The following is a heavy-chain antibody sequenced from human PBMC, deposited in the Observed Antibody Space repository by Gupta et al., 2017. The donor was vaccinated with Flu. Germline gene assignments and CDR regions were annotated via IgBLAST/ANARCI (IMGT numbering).Heavy chain of an antibody. D-gene: IGHD1-1*01. CDR1: GFTFSDYE. CDR2: IKRKAET. Sequence: EVQLVESGGGLVQPGGSLRLSCAASGFTFSDYEMNWVRLAPGKRLEWVSLIKRKAETDYTDSVKGRFTISRDNVKNTVYIKMNNMRAEDTAGYDGVRGHWDSGGQGTLVTVSS. CDR3: VRGHWDS. V-gene: IGHV3-48*03. J-gene: IGHJ4*02.